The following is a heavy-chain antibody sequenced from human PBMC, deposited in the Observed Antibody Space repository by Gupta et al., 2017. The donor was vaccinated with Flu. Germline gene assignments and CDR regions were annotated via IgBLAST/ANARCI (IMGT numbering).Heavy chain of an antibody. CDR3: ARDFKESSGWSDDY. J-gene: IGHJ4*02. CDR1: GYSFTGYH. CDR2: IYPASGDT. V-gene: IGHV1-2*06. Sequence: QVQLVQSGAAVKKPGDSVKVSCKASGYSFTGYHIHWVRQAPGQGLEWMGRIYPASGDTNSAEKFQVRVTMTRDTSTSTAYMELSSLTFDDTAVYYCARDFKESSGWSDDYGGPGTRLIVSS. D-gene: IGHD6-19*01.